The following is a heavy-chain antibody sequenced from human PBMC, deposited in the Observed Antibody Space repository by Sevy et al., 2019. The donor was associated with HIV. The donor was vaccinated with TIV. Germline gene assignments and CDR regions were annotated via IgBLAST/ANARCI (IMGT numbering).Heavy chain of an antibody. CDR1: GFSFSFTTRGVG. Sequence: SGPTLVNPTQTLTLTCTFSGFSFSFTTRGVGVAWVRQPPGKALEWLALIYWDDDKRYSPSLKSRVTITKDTSKNQVVLIITTMDPVDTARYNCGYIRREILTGREGVIDYWGQGTLVTVSS. J-gene: IGHJ4*02. CDR2: IYWDDDK. D-gene: IGHD3-9*01. CDR3: GYIRREILTGREGVIDY. V-gene: IGHV2-5*02.